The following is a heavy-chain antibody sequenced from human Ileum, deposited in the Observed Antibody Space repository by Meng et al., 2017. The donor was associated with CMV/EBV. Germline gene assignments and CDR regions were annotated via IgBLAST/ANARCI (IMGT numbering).Heavy chain of an antibody. CDR2: TYYRSTLYN. CDR3: ARIAWDVAVR. D-gene: IGHD1-26*01. Sequence: AISRDSVCCTTAAWNWLRQSPSRGLEWLGRTYYRSTLYNDYAVSVKGRITISPDTSKNQFFLQLNSVTPEDTAVYYCARIAWDVAVRWGQGTLVTVSS. V-gene: IGHV6-1*01. CDR1: RDSVCCTTAA. J-gene: IGHJ4*02.